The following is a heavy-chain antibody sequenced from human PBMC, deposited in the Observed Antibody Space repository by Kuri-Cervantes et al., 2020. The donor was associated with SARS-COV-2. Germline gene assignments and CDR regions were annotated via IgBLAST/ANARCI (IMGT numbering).Heavy chain of an antibody. D-gene: IGHD4-17*01. CDR3: ARLPATVTPHY. J-gene: IGHJ4*02. CDR2: IYYSGST. CDR1: GGSISSGGYY. V-gene: IGHV4-30-4*08. Sequence: SCTVSGGSISSGGYYWSWIRQPPGKGLEWIGYIYYSGSTYYNPSLKSRVTISVDTSKDQFSLKLSSVTAADTAVYYCARLPATVTPHYWGQGTLVTVSS.